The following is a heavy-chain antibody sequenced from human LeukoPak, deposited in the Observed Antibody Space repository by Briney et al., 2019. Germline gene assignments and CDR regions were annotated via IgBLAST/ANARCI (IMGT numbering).Heavy chain of an antibody. V-gene: IGHV1-18*01. CDR1: GYSFSSYG. Sequence: ASVKVSCKASGYSFSSYGVNWVRQAPGQGHEWMGWINPNSGGTNYAQKLQGRVTMTTDTSTSTAYMELRSLRSEDTAVYYCASRRYYGSGSYRFDPWDQGTLVTVSS. D-gene: IGHD3-10*01. CDR2: INPNSGGT. J-gene: IGHJ5*02. CDR3: ASRRYYGSGSYRFDP.